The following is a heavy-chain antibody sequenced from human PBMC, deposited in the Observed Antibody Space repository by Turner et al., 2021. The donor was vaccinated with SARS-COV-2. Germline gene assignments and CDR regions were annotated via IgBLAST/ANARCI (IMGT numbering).Heavy chain of an antibody. V-gene: IGHV1-24*01. CDR2: INPEDGET. D-gene: IGHD3-10*01. J-gene: IGHJ4*02. Sequence: VLLVQSGAEVKKHAASVKVPFKVSGYTLIELSMHWVRQAPVKGLEGMGGINPEDGETNYAQKFQGRVTKTEDKLTDTAYRELGSLRSEDTAVYYCATDFVLQEDTLLDYWGQGTLVTVSS. CDR3: ATDFVLQEDTLLDY. CDR1: GYTLIELS.